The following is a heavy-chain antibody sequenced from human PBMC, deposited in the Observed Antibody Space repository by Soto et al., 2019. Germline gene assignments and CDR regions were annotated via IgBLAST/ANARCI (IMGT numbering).Heavy chain of an antibody. D-gene: IGHD2-15*01. CDR2: IYTSGST. V-gene: IGHV4-4*07. J-gene: IGHJ5*02. CDR1: GGSISSYY. CDR3: ARDGGYCSGGSCPNGFDP. Sequence: SETLSLTCTVSGGSISSYYWSWIRQPAGKGLEWIGRIYTSGSTNYNPSLKSRVTMSVDTSKNQFSLKLSSVTAADTAVYYCARDGGYCSGGSCPNGFDPWGQGTLVTVSS.